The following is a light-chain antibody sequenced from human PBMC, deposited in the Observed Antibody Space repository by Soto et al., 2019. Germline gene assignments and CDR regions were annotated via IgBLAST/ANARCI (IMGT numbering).Light chain of an antibody. Sequence: QSVLTQPASVSGSPGQSITFSCTGTSNDVGGYNYVSWYQHHPGKAPKLMIYEVSNRPSGVSNRFSGSKSGNTASLTISGLQAEDEADYYCYSYTTTSTRVFGTGTKLTVL. J-gene: IGLJ1*01. CDR2: EVS. CDR1: SNDVGGYNY. CDR3: YSYTTTSTRV. V-gene: IGLV2-14*01.